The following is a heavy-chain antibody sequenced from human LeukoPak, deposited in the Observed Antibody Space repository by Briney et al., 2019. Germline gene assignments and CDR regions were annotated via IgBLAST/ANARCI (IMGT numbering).Heavy chain of an antibody. V-gene: IGHV3-7*03. Sequence: GGSLRLSCAASGFTFSSYWMTWVRQAPGKGLEWVANIKQDGSKKSYVDSVKGRFTISRDNAKNSLYLQMNRLRADDTGVYYCASQPAAADVDYWGQGTLVTVSS. CDR2: IKQDGSKK. D-gene: IGHD2-2*01. CDR3: ASQPAAADVDY. J-gene: IGHJ4*02. CDR1: GFTFSSYW.